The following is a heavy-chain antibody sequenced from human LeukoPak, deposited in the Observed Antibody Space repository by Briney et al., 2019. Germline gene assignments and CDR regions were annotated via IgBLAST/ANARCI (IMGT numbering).Heavy chain of an antibody. CDR1: GYTFTNYW. Sequence: GESLKISCKGSGYTFTNYWIGWVRQMPGKGLEWMGTVSSGASDTIYSPSFQGQVSISADRSINTAYLQWSSLKASDTAMYFCARGGWGYSFDYWGQGILVTVSS. J-gene: IGHJ4*02. V-gene: IGHV5-51*01. CDR3: ARGGWGYSFDY. CDR2: VSSGASDT. D-gene: IGHD3-16*01.